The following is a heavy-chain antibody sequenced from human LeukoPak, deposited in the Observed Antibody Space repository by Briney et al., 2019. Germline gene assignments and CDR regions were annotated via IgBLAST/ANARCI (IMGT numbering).Heavy chain of an antibody. CDR3: ASWRAGGVGVADY. CDR2: IYYRGST. Sequence: SETLSLTCTVSGGSISSGGYYWSWIRQHPGKGLEWIGYIYYRGSTYYNPSLKSRVTISVDTSKNQFSLKLSSVTAADTAVYYCASWRAGGVGVADYWGQGTLVTVSS. D-gene: IGHD2-8*02. J-gene: IGHJ4*02. V-gene: IGHV4-31*03. CDR1: GGSISSGGYY.